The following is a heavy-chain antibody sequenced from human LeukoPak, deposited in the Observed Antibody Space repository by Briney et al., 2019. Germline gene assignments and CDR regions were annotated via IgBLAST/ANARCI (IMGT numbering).Heavy chain of an antibody. CDR2: INWNGGST. CDR1: GFTFSSHG. Sequence: PGGSLRLSCAASGFTFSSHGMNWVRQAPGKGLEWVSGINWNGGSTGYADSVKGRFTISRDNAKNSLYLQMNSLRAEDTALYYCARDPYSSSWYNQFGFDPWGQGTLVTVSS. CDR3: ARDPYSSSWYNQFGFDP. V-gene: IGHV3-20*04. D-gene: IGHD6-13*01. J-gene: IGHJ5*02.